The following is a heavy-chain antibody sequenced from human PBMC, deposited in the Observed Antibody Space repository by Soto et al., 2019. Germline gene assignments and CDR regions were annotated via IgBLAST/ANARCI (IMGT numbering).Heavy chain of an antibody. V-gene: IGHV1-18*01. J-gene: IGHJ6*02. Sequence: QVQLVQSGAEVRKPGASVKVSCKASGYTFSTSGMSWLRQAPGQGLEWRGWISTYNGDTNDAPKFQDRVTMTSDTSTSTVYMELRSLTSDDTAVYYCARAGAAPYYYYGMDVWGQGTRVTVSS. CDR2: ISTYNGDT. CDR3: ARAGAAPYYYYGMDV. D-gene: IGHD2-15*01. CDR1: GYTFSTSG.